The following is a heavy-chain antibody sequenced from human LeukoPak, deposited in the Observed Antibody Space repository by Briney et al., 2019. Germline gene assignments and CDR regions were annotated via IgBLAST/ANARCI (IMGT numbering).Heavy chain of an antibody. CDR2: INPNSGGT. J-gene: IGHJ5*02. CDR3: ARVRGSGSYSYNWFDP. CDR1: GYTFTGYY. D-gene: IGHD3-10*01. Sequence: GASVKVSCKASGYTFTGYYMHWVRQAPGQGLEWMGWINPNSGGTNYAQKFQGRVTMTRDTSISTAYMELSRLRSDDTAVYHCARVRGSGSYSYNWFDPWGQGTLVTVSS. V-gene: IGHV1-2*02.